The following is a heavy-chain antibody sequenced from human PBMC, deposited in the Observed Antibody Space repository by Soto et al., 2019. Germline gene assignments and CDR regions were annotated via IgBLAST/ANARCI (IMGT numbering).Heavy chain of an antibody. V-gene: IGHV4-34*01. CDR3: ARVTYSYGSGSYYYYYYMDV. J-gene: IGHJ6*03. CDR1: GGSISSYY. CDR2: INHNGST. D-gene: IGHD3-10*01. Sequence: SETLSLTCAVSGGSISSYYWCWIRQPPGKGLEWIGEINHNGSTNYNPSLKSRVTISVDTSKNQFSLKLSSVTAADTAVYYCARVTYSYGSGSYYYYYYMDVWGKGTTVT.